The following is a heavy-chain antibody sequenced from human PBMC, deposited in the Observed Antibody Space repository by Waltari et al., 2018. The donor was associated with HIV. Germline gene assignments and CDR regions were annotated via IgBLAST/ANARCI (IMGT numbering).Heavy chain of an antibody. J-gene: IGHJ2*01. CDR3: ARVISPWHFDL. D-gene: IGHD3-3*02. CDR2: KIQDARPD. V-gene: IGHV3-7*01. Sequence: EVQLVESGGGLVQPGGHLRLSCSASGFNFSPYWMTWLSQAPGKGLEWVANKIQDARPDDYVDAVKGRFTISRDNAKSSLFLQMNDLRVEDTAVYYCARVISPWHFDLWGRGTLVTVSS. CDR1: GFNFSPYW.